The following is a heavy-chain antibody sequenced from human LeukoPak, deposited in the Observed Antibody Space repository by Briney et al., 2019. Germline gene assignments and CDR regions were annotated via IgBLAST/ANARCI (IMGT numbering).Heavy chain of an antibody. J-gene: IGHJ4*02. V-gene: IGHV3-9*01. Sequence: PGRSLRLSCAASGFTFDDYAMHWVRQAPGKGLEWVSGISWNSGSIGYADSVKGRFTISRDNAKNSLYLQMNSLRPEDTALYYCAKVRSAFRFGDVGLDYWGQGTLVTVSS. D-gene: IGHD3-10*01. CDR1: GFTFDDYA. CDR2: ISWNSGSI. CDR3: AKVRSAFRFGDVGLDY.